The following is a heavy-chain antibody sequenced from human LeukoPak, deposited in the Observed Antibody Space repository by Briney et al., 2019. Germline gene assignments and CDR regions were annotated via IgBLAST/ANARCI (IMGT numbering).Heavy chain of an antibody. CDR2: MNIDGSEK. V-gene: IGHV3-7*01. CDR3: ARPDSSSTFDY. J-gene: IGHJ4*02. CDR1: GFTFSSFW. D-gene: IGHD6-13*01. Sequence: GGSLRLSCAASGFTFSSFWMGWVRQTPGKRLEWVANMNIDGSEKYYADSVKGRFSISRDNARNSVYLQMNSLRVEDTAVYYCARPDSSSTFDYWGQGTLVTVSS.